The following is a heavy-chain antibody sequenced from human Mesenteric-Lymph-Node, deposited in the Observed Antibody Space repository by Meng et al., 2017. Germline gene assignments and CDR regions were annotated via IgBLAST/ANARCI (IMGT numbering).Heavy chain of an antibody. Sequence: SETLSLTCFVSGGSISGSDYYWVWIRQPPGKGLEWIGSIYHSGSTYYNPSLKSRVTISVDTSKNQFSLKLSSVTAADTAVYYCASDGYSYGYGAFDIWGQGTMVTVSS. V-gene: IGHV4-39*07. J-gene: IGHJ3*02. CDR1: GGSISGSDYY. D-gene: IGHD5-18*01. CDR3: ASDGYSYGYGAFDI. CDR2: IYHSGST.